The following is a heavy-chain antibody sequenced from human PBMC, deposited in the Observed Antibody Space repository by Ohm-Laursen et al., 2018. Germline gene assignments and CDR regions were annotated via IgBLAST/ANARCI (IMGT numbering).Heavy chain of an antibody. Sequence: GSLRLSCSASGFTFSSYEMNWVRQAPGKGIQWVSYISSSGSTIYYADSVKGRFTISRDNSKNTLYLQMSSLRAEDTAVYYCANSPYYDFWRSYFDYWGQGTLVTVSS. V-gene: IGHV3-48*03. J-gene: IGHJ4*02. D-gene: IGHD3-3*01. CDR2: ISSSGSTI. CDR1: GFTFSSYE. CDR3: ANSPYYDFWRSYFDY.